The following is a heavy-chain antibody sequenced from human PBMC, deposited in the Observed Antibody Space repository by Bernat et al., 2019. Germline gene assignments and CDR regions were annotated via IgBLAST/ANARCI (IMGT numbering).Heavy chain of an antibody. J-gene: IGHJ3*02. CDR2: INHSGST. CDR1: GGSFSGYY. CDR3: ARGAHYYDSSAAFDI. Sequence: QVQLQQWGAGLLKPSETLSLTCAVYGGSFSGYYWSWIRQPPGKGLEWIGEINHSGSTNYNPSLKSRVTISVDTSKNQFSLKLSSVTAADTAVYYCARGAHYYDSSAAFDIWGQGTMVTVSS. D-gene: IGHD3-22*01. V-gene: IGHV4-34*01.